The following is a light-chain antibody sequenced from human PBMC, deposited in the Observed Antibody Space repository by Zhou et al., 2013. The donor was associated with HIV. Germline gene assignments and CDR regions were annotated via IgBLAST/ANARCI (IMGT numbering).Light chain of an antibody. CDR1: QGIRHD. Sequence: DIQMTQSPSSLSASVGDRVTITCRASQGIRHDLGWYQQRPGKAPKRLIYAASSLQSGVPSRFSGSGSGSYFTFTISSLQPEDIATYYCQEYDSLPALSFGGGTKVEIK. V-gene: IGKV1-17*01. CDR3: QEYDSLPALS. J-gene: IGKJ4*01. CDR2: AAS.